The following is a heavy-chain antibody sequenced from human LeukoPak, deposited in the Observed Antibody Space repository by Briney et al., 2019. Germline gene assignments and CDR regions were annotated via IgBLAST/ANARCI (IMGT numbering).Heavy chain of an antibody. V-gene: IGHV1-2*06. J-gene: IGHJ4*02. CDR3: TRDLEADIAFIY. CDR1: GYTFTGYY. CDR2: FSPNSGAT. D-gene: IGHD5-12*01. Sequence: ASVKVSCKASGYTFTGYYIHWVRQAPGQGLEWMGRFSPNSGATNYAQKFQARVTMTRDTSINTVYIELSRLRSDDTAVYYCTRDLEADIAFIYWGQGTLVTVSS.